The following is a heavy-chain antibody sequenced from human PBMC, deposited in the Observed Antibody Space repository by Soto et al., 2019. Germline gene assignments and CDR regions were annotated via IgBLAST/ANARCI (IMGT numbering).Heavy chain of an antibody. CDR3: ARGTGPGSFLIDY. CDR2: IWSDGSYD. Sequence: QVQLVESGGGVVQPGRSLRLSCATSGFIFSNYAMHWVRQAPGQGLEWVALIWSDGSYDNYAESVKGRFTSSRDNSKNTLYVQMNSLRVEDTAVYFCARGTGPGSFLIDYWGQGTLVTVSS. CDR1: GFIFSNYA. V-gene: IGHV3-33*01. J-gene: IGHJ4*02. D-gene: IGHD3-10*01.